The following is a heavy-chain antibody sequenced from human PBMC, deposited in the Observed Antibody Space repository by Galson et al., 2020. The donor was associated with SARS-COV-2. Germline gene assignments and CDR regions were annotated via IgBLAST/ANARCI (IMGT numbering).Heavy chain of an antibody. D-gene: IGHD3-3*01. Sequence: GGSLRLSCAASGFIFNNYGLHCVRQAPGKGLEWVALIWHDGSIQYYADSVRGRFTISRDSSKNTLHLQMNSLRVEDTAVYYCARDRGGPPEDYWGQGTPVTVSS. CDR2: IWHDGSIQ. CDR1: GFIFNNYG. V-gene: IGHV3-33*01. CDR3: ARDRGGPPEDY. J-gene: IGHJ4*02.